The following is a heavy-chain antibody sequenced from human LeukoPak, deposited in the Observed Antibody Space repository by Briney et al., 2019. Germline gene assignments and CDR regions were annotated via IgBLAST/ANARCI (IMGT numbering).Heavy chain of an antibody. CDR3: AAAVEGGLDY. V-gene: IGHV4-34*01. J-gene: IGHJ4*02. D-gene: IGHD6-13*01. Sequence: SETLSLTCAVYGGSFSGYYWSWIRQPPGKGLEWIGEINHSGSTNYNPSLKSRVTISVDTSKNQFSLKLSSVTAADTAVYYCAAAVEGGLDYWGQGTLVTVSS. CDR1: GGSFSGYY. CDR2: INHSGST.